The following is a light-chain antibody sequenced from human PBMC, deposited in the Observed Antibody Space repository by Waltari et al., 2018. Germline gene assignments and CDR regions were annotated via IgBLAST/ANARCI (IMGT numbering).Light chain of an antibody. Sequence: QSALTQPRSVSGSPGQSVTISCTGTSSDVGGYNYVSWYQQHSGKAPKLMIYDVSKRPSGVPDRVSGSKSGNTASLTISGLQAEDEADYYCCSYAGSYTLVFGGGTKLTVL. CDR2: DVS. CDR3: CSYAGSYTLV. V-gene: IGLV2-11*01. CDR1: SSDVGGYNY. J-gene: IGLJ2*01.